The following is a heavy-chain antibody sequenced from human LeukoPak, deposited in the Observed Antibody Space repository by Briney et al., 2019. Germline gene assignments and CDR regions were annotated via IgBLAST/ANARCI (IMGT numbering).Heavy chain of an antibody. Sequence: PSETLSLTCSVSGYSISSGYFWGWIRQPPGKGLEWIGSIHQSGSTYYNPYLKSRVTISVDTSKNQLSLKLNSVTAADTAVYYCARVGGGSGSSFDYWGQGTLVTVSS. J-gene: IGHJ4*02. V-gene: IGHV4-38-2*02. CDR2: IHQSGST. CDR3: ARVGGGSGSSFDY. CDR1: GYSISSGYF. D-gene: IGHD3-10*01.